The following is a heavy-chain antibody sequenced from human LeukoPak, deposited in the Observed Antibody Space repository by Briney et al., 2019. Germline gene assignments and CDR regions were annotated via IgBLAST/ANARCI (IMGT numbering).Heavy chain of an antibody. CDR3: ARVRRYSNYYYYYMDV. CDR1: GYSFTSYW. J-gene: IGHJ6*03. CDR2: IYSGDSDT. Sequence: GESLKISCKGSGYSFTSYWIGWVRQMPGKGLEWMGIIYSGDSDTRYSPSFQGQVTISADKSISTAYLQWSSLKASDTAMYYCARVRRYSNYYYYYMDVWGKGTTVTVSS. V-gene: IGHV5-51*01. D-gene: IGHD1-14*01.